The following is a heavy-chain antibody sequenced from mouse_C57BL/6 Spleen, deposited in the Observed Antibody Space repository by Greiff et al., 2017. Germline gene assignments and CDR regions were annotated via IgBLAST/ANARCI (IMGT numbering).Heavy chain of an antibody. D-gene: IGHD4-1*01. CDR2: IYPGDGDT. CDR1: GYAFSSSW. J-gene: IGHJ2*01. Sequence: VQLQQSGPELVKPGASVKISCKASGYAFSSSWMNWVQQRPGKGLEWIGRIYPGDGDTNYNGKFKGKATLTADKSSSTAYMQLSSLTSEDSAIYFCATTELGRENYMDYWGQGTTLTVSS. CDR3: ATTELGRENYMDY. V-gene: IGHV1-82*01.